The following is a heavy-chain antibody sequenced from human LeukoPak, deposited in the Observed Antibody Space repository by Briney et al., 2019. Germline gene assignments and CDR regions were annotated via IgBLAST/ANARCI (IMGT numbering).Heavy chain of an antibody. V-gene: IGHV3-74*03. CDR2: IDERGRNA. D-gene: IGHD2-21*01. CDR1: GFTFSNHW. J-gene: IGHJ4*02. CDR3: IRDEALWRLDY. Sequence: GGSLRLSCAASGFTFSNHWVHWVRQVPGKGLVWVSRIDERGRNAMYADSVKGRFSISRDNAKNTVNLQMNSLRAEDTGVYYCIRDEALWRLDYWGQGTLVTVSS.